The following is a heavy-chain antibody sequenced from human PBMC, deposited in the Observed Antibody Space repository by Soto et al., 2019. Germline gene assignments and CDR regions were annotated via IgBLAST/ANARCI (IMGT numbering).Heavy chain of an antibody. CDR3: AKDSGYYDSSGYPDY. J-gene: IGHJ4*02. CDR2: ISNDGSNK. CDR1: GFTFSSYG. D-gene: IGHD3-22*01. V-gene: IGHV3-30*18. Sequence: QVQLVESGGGVVQPGRSLRLSCAASGFTFSSYGMHWVRQAPGKGLGWVAVISNDGSNKYYADSVKGRFTISRDHSKNTLYLQMNSLRAEDTAVYYCAKDSGYYDSSGYPDYWGQVTLVTVSS.